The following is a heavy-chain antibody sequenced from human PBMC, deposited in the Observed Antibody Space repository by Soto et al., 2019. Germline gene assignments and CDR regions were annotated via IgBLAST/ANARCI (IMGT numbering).Heavy chain of an antibody. CDR1: GGSFNGYF. CDR2: ITHSGRT. D-gene: IGHD4-17*01. CDR3: ARDWDYGDYAWFDP. Sequence: QVQLQQCGAGLLKPSETLSLTSAVYGGSFNGYFWSWIRQSPGKRLEWIGAITHSGRTNYNPSLKRRVTTSVDTAQNPFSLQLTSVTAADTAVYYCARDWDYGDYAWFDPWGQGTLVTVSS. V-gene: IGHV4-34*01. J-gene: IGHJ5*02.